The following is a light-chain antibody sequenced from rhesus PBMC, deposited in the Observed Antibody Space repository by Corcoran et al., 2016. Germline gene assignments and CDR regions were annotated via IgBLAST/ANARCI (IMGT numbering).Light chain of an antibody. CDR3: LQCSRSPYS. J-gene: IGKJ2*01. V-gene: IGKV1-22*01. CDR2: KAS. CDR1: QSIRSW. Sequence: DIQMTQSPSSLSASVGDTVTITCRASQSIRSWLDWYQQKPGKAPTLLIYKASSVQSGVPSRFSGSGSGTDFTLTMCSLQPETFATYYCLQCSRSPYSFGQGTKVEIK.